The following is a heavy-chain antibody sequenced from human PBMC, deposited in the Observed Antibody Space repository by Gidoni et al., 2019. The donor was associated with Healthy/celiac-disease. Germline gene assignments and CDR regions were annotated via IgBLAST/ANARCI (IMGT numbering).Heavy chain of an antibody. D-gene: IGHD4-17*01. J-gene: IGHJ4*02. CDR2: ISYDGSNK. Sequence: PGRSLRLSCAASGFTFSSYGMHWVRQAPGKGLEWVAVISYDGSNKYYADSVKGRFTISRDNSKNTLYLQMNSLRAEDTAVYYCATRPDDYGDYAFDYWGQGTLVTVSS. CDR1: GFTFSSYG. V-gene: IGHV3-30*03. CDR3: ATRPDDYGDYAFDY.